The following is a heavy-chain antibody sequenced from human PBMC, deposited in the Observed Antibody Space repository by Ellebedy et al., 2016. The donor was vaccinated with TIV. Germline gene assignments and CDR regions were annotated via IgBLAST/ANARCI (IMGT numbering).Heavy chain of an antibody. CDR1: GGSISSSNYY. D-gene: IGHD3-9*01. V-gene: IGHV4-31*03. J-gene: IGHJ6*02. Sequence: LRLSCTVSGGSISSSNYYWTWVRQHPGKGLEWIGYIGYSGSTYYSPSLRGRGIISVDTSKNQFSLKLNSVTAADTAIYYCARDAYDTVTGWSEGLDVWGQGTTVTVSS. CDR2: IGYSGST. CDR3: ARDAYDTVTGWSEGLDV.